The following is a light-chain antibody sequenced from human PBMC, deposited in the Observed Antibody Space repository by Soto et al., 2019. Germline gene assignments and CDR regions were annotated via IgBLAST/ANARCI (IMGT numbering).Light chain of an antibody. Sequence: VLTQTPLSSPVTLGQPASISCRSSQSLVYSDGNTYLSWLQQRPGQPPRLLIYQVSNRFSGVPDRFSCSGAGTYFTLNISRVEAEDVGVYSCIQFYHFPRTFGQGTKVEIK. J-gene: IGKJ1*01. V-gene: IGKV2-24*01. CDR2: QVS. CDR1: QSLVYSDGNTY. CDR3: IQFYHFPRT.